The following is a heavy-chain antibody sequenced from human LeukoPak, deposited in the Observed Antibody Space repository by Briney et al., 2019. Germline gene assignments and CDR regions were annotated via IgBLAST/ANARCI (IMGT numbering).Heavy chain of an antibody. CDR1: GGTFSSYA. CDR2: ITPILGIA. J-gene: IGHJ4*02. CDR3: ARESIYDSSGYYGY. D-gene: IGHD3-22*01. V-gene: IGHV1-69*04. Sequence: SVKVSCKASGGTFSSYAISWVRQAPGQGLEWMGRITPILGIANYAQKFQGRVTITADKSTSTAYMELSSLRSEDTAVYYCARESIYDSSGYYGYWGQGTLVTVSS.